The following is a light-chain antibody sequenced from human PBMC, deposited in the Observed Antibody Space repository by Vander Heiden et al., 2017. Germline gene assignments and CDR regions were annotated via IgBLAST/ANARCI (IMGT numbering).Light chain of an antibody. V-gene: IGLV3-21*02. CDR3: QVWDSSSDHRV. Sequence: SYLPPQPLSVSVAPGQTGRITCGGNNIGSKSVHWYQQKPGQAPVLVVYDDSDRPSGIPERFSGSNSGNTATLTISRVEAGDEADYYCQVWDSSSDHRVFGGGTKLTVL. J-gene: IGLJ2*01. CDR1: NIGSKS. CDR2: DDS.